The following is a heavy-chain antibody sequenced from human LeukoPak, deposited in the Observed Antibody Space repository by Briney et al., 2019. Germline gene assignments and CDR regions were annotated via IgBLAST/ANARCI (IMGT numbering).Heavy chain of an antibody. CDR3: IRDLLMTTVDY. CDR1: GFTFSDHY. J-gene: IGHJ4*02. D-gene: IGHD4-17*01. V-gene: IGHV3-72*01. Sequence: GGSLRLSCAASGFTFSDHYVDWVRQAPGKGLEWVGRSRNKPNSYTTLYAASVKGRFTISRDDSKNSVYLQMSSLKTEDTAVYYCIRDLLMTTVDYWGQGTLVTVSS. CDR2: SRNKPNSYTT.